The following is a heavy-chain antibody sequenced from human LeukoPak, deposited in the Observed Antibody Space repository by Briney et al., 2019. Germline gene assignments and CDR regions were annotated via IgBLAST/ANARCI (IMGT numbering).Heavy chain of an antibody. J-gene: IGHJ6*03. V-gene: IGHV1-8*01. CDR3: ARVVMKASYYYYMDV. D-gene: IGHD2-21*01. Sequence: ASVKVSCKASGYTFSDYDVNWVRQAPGQGLEWKGWMNPTSGDTGYAQKFQGRVTMTRSMSRNTAYMELSRLRSEDTAVYFCARVVMKASYYYYMDVWGKGTTIIISS. CDR1: GYTFSDYD. CDR2: MNPTSGDT.